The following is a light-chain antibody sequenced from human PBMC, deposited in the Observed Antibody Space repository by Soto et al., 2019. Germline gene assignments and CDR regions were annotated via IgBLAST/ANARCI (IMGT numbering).Light chain of an antibody. J-gene: IGKJ2*01. V-gene: IGKV3-20*01. CDR1: QSVGGNS. CDR2: DTS. Sequence: ETVLTQSPGTLSLSPGERATVSCRASQSVGGNSLAWYQQRPGQAPRLLIYDTSIRATGIPDRFSGSGSGTDFTLTIRRLEPGDFAVYYCQHYQNSPRTVGHGTKVDIK. CDR3: QHYQNSPRT.